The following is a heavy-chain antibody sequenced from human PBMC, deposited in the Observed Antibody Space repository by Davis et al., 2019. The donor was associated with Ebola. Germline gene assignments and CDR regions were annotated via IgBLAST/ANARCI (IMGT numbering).Heavy chain of an antibody. D-gene: IGHD1-26*01. CDR2: IYYSGNT. J-gene: IGHJ5*02. CDR1: GGSISSSSYY. Sequence: MPSETLSLTCTVSGGSISSSSYYWGWIRQPPGKGLEWIGNIYYSGNTNYNPSLKSRVTISIDTSKNQFSLKLSSATAADTAVYYCARPGIVGARGWFDPWGQGTLVTVSS. V-gene: IGHV4-39*01. CDR3: ARPGIVGARGWFDP.